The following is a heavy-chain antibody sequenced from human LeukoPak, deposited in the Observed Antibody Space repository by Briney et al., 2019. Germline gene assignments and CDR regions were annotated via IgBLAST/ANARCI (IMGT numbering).Heavy chain of an antibody. CDR2: ISYDGSNK. CDR1: GFTFSSYA. V-gene: IGHV3-30-3*01. CDR3: ARDQQTYYDILTGSGFDY. J-gene: IGHJ4*02. Sequence: TGGSLRLSCAASGFTFSSYAMHWVRQAPGKGLEWVAVISYDGSNKYYADSVKGRFTISRDNSKNTLYLQMNSLRAEDTAVYYCARDQQTYYDILTGSGFDYWGQGTLVTVSS. D-gene: IGHD3-9*01.